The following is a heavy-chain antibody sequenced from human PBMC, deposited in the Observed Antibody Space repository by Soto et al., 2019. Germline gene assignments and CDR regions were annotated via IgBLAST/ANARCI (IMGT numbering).Heavy chain of an antibody. CDR3: ATANGKQWLATGLDY. Sequence: GASVKVSCKVSGYTLTELSMHWVRQAPGKGLEWMGGFDPEDGETIYAQKFQGRVTMTEDTSTDTAYMELSSLRSEDTAVYYCATANGKQWLATGLDYWGQGTLVTVSS. D-gene: IGHD6-19*01. V-gene: IGHV1-24*01. CDR2: FDPEDGET. J-gene: IGHJ4*02. CDR1: GYTLTELS.